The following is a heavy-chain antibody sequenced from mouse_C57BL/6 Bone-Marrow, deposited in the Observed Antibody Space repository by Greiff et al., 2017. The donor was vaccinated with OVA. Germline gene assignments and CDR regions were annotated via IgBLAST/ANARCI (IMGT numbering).Heavy chain of an antibody. CDR2: INPSSGYT. CDR3: ARWGGNYFDY. CDR1: GYTFTSYW. V-gene: IGHV1-7*01. J-gene: IGHJ2*01. Sequence: VQLQQSGADLAKPGASVKLSCKASGYTFTSYWMHWVKQRPGQGLEWIGYINPSSGYTKYNQKFKGKATLTADKSSSTAYMQLRSLRYEDSEVYYCARWGGNYFDYWGQGTTLTVSS.